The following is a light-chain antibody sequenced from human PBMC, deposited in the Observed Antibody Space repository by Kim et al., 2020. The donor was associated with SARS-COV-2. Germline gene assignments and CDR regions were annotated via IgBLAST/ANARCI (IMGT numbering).Light chain of an antibody. J-gene: IGKJ3*01. V-gene: IGKV3-15*01. CDR3: QQYNNWSA. Sequence: AVTRGERATPSWGTSQSISSIVAWYQQKPGEAHRLLIYGASTRATGIPARCSGSGSGTEFTLINSSLQSEYFAVYYCQQYNNWSAFGPGTKVDIK. CDR2: GAS. CDR1: QSISSI.